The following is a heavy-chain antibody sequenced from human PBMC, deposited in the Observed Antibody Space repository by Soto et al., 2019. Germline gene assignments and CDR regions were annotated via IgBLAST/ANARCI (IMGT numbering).Heavy chain of an antibody. CDR3: ARDPYHYDDSGYYVAQFDY. CDR1: SGSMSRGASY. J-gene: IGHJ4*02. D-gene: IGHD3-22*01. Sequence: SETLSLTCTVSSGSMSRGASYWSWIRQRPGKGLEWIGYVYHSGRPYYNPSLKTRVAISLDTSKEQFSLRLDSVTAADTAVYYCARDPYHYDDSGYYVAQFDYWGQGILVTVSS. CDR2: VYHSGRP. V-gene: IGHV4-31*03.